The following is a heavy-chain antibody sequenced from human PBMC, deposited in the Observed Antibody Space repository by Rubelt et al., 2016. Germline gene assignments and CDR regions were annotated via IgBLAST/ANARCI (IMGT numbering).Heavy chain of an antibody. CDR3: ARDFGDFRTDF. CDR2: ISSSGST. V-gene: IGHV4-59*01. J-gene: IGHJ4*02. CDR1: GGPISHYY. D-gene: IGHD3-16*01. Sequence: QVQLQESGPGLVKPSETLSLTCTVSGGPISHYYWNWIRQPPGKGLEWIGYISSSGSTNYNPSLQSPVTISVDTSKNQFSLKLNSVTAADTAIDYCARDFGDFRTDFWGQGTLVTVSS.